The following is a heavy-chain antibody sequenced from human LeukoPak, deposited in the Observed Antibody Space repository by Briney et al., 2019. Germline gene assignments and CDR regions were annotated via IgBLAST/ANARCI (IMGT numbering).Heavy chain of an antibody. CDR1: GFTFSSYS. CDR2: ISNGSSTI. Sequence: PGGSLRLPCAASGFTFSSYSMNWVRQAPGKGLEWLSYISNGSSTIYYADSVKGRFTISRDNAKNSLYLQMNSLRAEDTAVYYCAVLFDYWGQGTLVTVSS. CDR3: AVLFDY. J-gene: IGHJ4*02. V-gene: IGHV3-48*01.